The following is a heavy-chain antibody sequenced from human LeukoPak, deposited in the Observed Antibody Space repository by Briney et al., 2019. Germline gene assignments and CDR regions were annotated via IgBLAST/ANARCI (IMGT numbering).Heavy chain of an antibody. J-gene: IGHJ4*02. CDR1: GFTFSSYA. CDR2: ISGSGGST. CDR3: ATQNSGSNFTPDY. Sequence: GGSLRLSCAASGFTFSSYAMSWVRQAPGKGLEWVSAISGSGGSTYYADSVKGRFTISRDNSKNTLYLQMNSLRAEDTAVYYCATQNSGSNFTPDYWGQGTLVTVSS. V-gene: IGHV3-23*01. D-gene: IGHD1-26*01.